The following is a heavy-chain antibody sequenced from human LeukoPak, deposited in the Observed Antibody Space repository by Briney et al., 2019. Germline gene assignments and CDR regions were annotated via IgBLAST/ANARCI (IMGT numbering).Heavy chain of an antibody. V-gene: IGHV3-49*04. CDR1: GFIFSNAW. D-gene: IGHD4-23*01. CDR3: TRDGWEL. J-gene: IGHJ4*02. Sequence: GGSLRLSCTASGFIFSNAWMSWVRQAPGKGLEWVGFIRSKAYGGTTEYAASVKGRFTISRDDSKSIAYLQMNSLKTEDTAVYYCTRDGWELWGQGTLVTVSS. CDR2: IRSKAYGGTT.